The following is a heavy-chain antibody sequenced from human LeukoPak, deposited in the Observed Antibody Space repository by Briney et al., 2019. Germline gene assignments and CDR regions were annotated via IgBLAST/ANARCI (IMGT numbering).Heavy chain of an antibody. V-gene: IGHV3-30*04. J-gene: IGHJ6*03. Sequence: GGSLRLSCAASRFTFSSYAMLWVRQLPGKGLEWVAIISYDGSNTYYADSVKGRFTISRDNSKNTLYLQMNSLRAEDTAVYYCAKGDGPYYYMDVWGKGTTVTISS. CDR3: AKGDGPYYYMDV. CDR1: RFTFSSYA. CDR2: ISYDGSNT.